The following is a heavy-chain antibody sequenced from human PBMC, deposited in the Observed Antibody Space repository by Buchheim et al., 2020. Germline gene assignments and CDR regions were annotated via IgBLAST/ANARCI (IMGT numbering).Heavy chain of an antibody. CDR2: TRYDGSNK. CDR3: AKVTVVTAPYYYYGMDV. Sequence: QVQLVESGGGVVQPGRSLRLSCAASGFTFSSYGMHWVRQAPGKGLEWVAFTRYDGSNKYYADSVKGRFTISRDNSKNTLYLQMNSLRAEDTAVYYCAKVTVVTAPYYYYGMDVWGQGTT. V-gene: IGHV3-30*02. CDR1: GFTFSSYG. D-gene: IGHD2-21*02. J-gene: IGHJ6*02.